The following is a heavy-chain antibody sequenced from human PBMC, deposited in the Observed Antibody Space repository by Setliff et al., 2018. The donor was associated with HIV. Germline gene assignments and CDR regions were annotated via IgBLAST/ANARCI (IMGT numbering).Heavy chain of an antibody. CDR2: IYPGDSDT. J-gene: IGHJ6*03. CDR1: GYSFSNYW. V-gene: IGHV5-51*01. D-gene: IGHD1-26*01. CDR3: ARSLSGYKYYMDV. Sequence: GESLTISCKGSGYSFSNYWIGWVRQMPGKGLEWMGIIYPGDSDTRYSPSFQGQVTISADKSISTAYLQWSSLKASDTAMYYCARSLSGYKYYMDVWGKGITVTVSS.